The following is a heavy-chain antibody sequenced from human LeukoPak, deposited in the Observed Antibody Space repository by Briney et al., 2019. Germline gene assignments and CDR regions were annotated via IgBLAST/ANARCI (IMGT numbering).Heavy chain of an antibody. CDR1: GGSVSSGSYY. V-gene: IGHV4-39*07. CDR3: ARGKVTTFFGY. Sequence: SETLSLTCTVSGGSVSSGSYYWSWIRQPPGKGLEWIGEINHSGSTNYNPSLKSRVTISVDTSKNQFSLKLSSVTAADTAVYYCARGKVTTFFGYWGQGTLVTVSS. D-gene: IGHD4-11*01. J-gene: IGHJ4*02. CDR2: INHSGST.